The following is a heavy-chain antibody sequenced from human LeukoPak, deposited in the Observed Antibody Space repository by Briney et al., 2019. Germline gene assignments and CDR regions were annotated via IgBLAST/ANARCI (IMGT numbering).Heavy chain of an antibody. D-gene: IGHD2-2*01. CDR3: ARGGDIVVVPAASP. CDR2: ISYDGSNK. V-gene: IGHV3-30*04. J-gene: IGHJ5*02. Sequence: GRSLRLSCAASGFTFSSYAMHWFRQAPGKGLEWVAVISYDGSNKYYADSVKGRFTISRDNSKNTLYLQMNSLRAEDTAVYYCARGGDIVVVPAASPWGQETLVTVSS. CDR1: GFTFSSYA.